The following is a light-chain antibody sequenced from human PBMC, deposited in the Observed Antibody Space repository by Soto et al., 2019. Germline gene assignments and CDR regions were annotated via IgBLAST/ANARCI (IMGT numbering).Light chain of an antibody. CDR1: QTISTW. J-gene: IGKJ1*01. CDR2: DAS. V-gene: IGKV1-5*01. CDR3: QQSETYTLT. Sequence: DIQMTQSPSTRSSSLGDRVTITCRASQTISTWLAWYQHKPGKAPNLLIYDASTLMSGVPSRFSGSGSGTEGTITISSLKKGDGATYYCQQSETYTLTFCQGTKVDIK.